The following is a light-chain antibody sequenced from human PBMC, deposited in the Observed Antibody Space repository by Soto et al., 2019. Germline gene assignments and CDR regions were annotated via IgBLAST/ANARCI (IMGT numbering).Light chain of an antibody. CDR3: CSYAGYTTYV. V-gene: IGLV2-23*01. CDR1: SRDIGTYDL. J-gene: IGLJ1*01. Sequence: QSALIQPASVSGSPRQSITISFTGTSRDIGTYDLVSWYQQHPGKVPKLIIYEATKRPSGVSSRFSGSKSGTTASLTISGLQAEDEADYYCCSYAGYTTYVFGSGTKVTVL. CDR2: EAT.